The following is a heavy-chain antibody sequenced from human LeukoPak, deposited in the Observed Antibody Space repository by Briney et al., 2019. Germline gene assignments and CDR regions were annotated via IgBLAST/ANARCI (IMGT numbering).Heavy chain of an antibody. D-gene: IGHD5-18*01. J-gene: IGHJ4*02. V-gene: IGHV4-59*01. CDR2: VYYSGGT. CDR3: ARRANTAPPYYFDY. CDR1: DDSMSSYY. Sequence: SETLSLTCTVSDDSMSSYYWNWIRQPPGKGLEWIGYVYYSGGTNYNPSLKSRVTISLDTSKNQFSLKLSSVTAADTAVYYCARRANTAPPYYFDYWGQGTLVTVSS.